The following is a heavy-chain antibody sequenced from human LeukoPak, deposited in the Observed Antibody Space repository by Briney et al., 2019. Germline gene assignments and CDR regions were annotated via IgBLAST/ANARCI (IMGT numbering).Heavy chain of an antibody. V-gene: IGHV3-7*01. D-gene: IGHD5-24*01. CDR3: ARNGERWLQEPTYFDF. CDR1: GFTFSSYW. CDR2: IQRGGNEK. J-gene: IGHJ4*02. Sequence: PGGSLRLSCAASGFTFSSYWMSWVRQAPGKGLEWVANIQRGGNEKYYVNSVKGRFTISRDNAKNSLYLQMNTLRAEDTAVYYCARNGERWLQEPTYFDFWGQGTLVTVSS.